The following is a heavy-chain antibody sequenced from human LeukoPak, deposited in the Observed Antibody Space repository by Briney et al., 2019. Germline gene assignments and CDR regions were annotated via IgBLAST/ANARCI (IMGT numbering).Heavy chain of an antibody. Sequence: GGSLRLSCAASGFSFSEYWMSWVRQAPGKGLEWVASTQPDGSKQYYVDSVRGRFTISRDNAKNSLYLQMSSLRAADTAVYYYLRHHDCWGQGTLVTVSS. CDR2: TQPDGSKQ. D-gene: IGHD3-3*01. V-gene: IGHV3-7*01. CDR3: LRHHDC. J-gene: IGHJ4*02. CDR1: GFSFSEYW.